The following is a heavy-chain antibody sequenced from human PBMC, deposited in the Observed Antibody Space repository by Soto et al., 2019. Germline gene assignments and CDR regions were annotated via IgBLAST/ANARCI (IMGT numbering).Heavy chain of an antibody. CDR1: GGSFSGYY. D-gene: IGHD6-13*01. Sequence: PSETLSLTCAVYGGSFSGYYWSWIRQPPGKGLEWIGEINHSGSTNYNPSLKSRVTISVDTSKNQFSLKLSSVTAADTAVYYCARSWGSSTYDYWGQGTLVTVSS. J-gene: IGHJ4*02. CDR3: ARSWGSSTYDY. V-gene: IGHV4-34*01. CDR2: INHSGST.